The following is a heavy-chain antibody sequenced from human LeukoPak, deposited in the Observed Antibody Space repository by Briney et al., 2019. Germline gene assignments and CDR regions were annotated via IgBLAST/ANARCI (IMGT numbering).Heavy chain of an antibody. CDR2: IYTSGST. J-gene: IGHJ5*02. CDR3: ARDGIAAAAEGWFDP. Sequence: PSETLSLTCTVSGDSISSYYWSRIRQPAGKGLEWIGRIYTSGSTNYNPSLKSRVTISVDKSKNQFYLKLSSVTAADTAVYYCARDGIAAAAEGWFDPWGQGTLVTVSS. V-gene: IGHV4-4*07. D-gene: IGHD6-13*01. CDR1: GDSISSYY.